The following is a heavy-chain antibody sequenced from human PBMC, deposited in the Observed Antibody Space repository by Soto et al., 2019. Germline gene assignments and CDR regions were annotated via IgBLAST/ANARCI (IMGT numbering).Heavy chain of an antibody. Sequence: QVQLVQSGAEVKKPGASVKVSCKASGYTFTGYYMHWVRQAPGQGLEWMGWINPNSGGTNYAQKFQGWVTMTRDTSSSTAYMELSRVRSDDTAVYYCARGGSLWFGELSAYYYGMDVWGQGTTVTVSS. D-gene: IGHD3-10*01. J-gene: IGHJ6*02. CDR3: ARGGSLWFGELSAYYYGMDV. V-gene: IGHV1-2*04. CDR1: GYTFTGYY. CDR2: INPNSGGT.